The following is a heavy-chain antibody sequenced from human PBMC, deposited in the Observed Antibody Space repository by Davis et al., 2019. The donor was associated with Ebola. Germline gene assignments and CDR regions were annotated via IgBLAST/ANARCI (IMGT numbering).Heavy chain of an antibody. Sequence: SVKVSRKASVYTFINYYMHWVRQAPGQGLEWMGMINPNDGRTIYAQKFQGRVTVTRDTSTATVYMDLSSLRSEDTALYYCTTPGGQDSGYDVFDIWGQGTMVTVSS. J-gene: IGHJ3*02. D-gene: IGHD5-12*01. CDR1: VYTFINYY. CDR3: TTPGGQDSGYDVFDI. CDR2: INPNDGRT. V-gene: IGHV1-46*03.